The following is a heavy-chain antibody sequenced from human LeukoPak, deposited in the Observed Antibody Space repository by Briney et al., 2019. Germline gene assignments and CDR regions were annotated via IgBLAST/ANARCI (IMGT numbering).Heavy chain of an antibody. CDR1: GFTFNTYS. V-gene: IGHV3-48*02. Sequence: PGGSLRLSCAASGFTFNTYSMNWVRQAPGKGLEWVSYISSSSSAIYYADSVKGRFTISRDNAKNSLYLQMNSLRDEDTAVYYCARDGRDISDYGDSYPFDIWGQGSMVTVSS. CDR3: ARDGRDISDYGDSYPFDI. CDR2: ISSSSSAI. J-gene: IGHJ3*02. D-gene: IGHD4-17*01.